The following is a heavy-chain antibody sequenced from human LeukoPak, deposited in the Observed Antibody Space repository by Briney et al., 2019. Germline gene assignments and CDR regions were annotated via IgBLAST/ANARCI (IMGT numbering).Heavy chain of an antibody. J-gene: IGHJ4*02. Sequence: GGSLRLSCAASGFTFSSYSMNWVRQAPGTGLEWVSSMSRSSNYIYYADSVKGRFTISRDNAKNSLFLQMNSLRAEDTAVYYCARGSSSWYYFDYWGQGTLVTVSS. D-gene: IGHD6-13*01. CDR3: ARGSSSWYYFDY. CDR1: GFTFSSYS. CDR2: MSRSSNYI. V-gene: IGHV3-21*01.